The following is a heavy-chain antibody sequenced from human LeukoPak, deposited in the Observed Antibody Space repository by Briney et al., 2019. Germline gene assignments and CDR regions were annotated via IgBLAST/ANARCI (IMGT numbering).Heavy chain of an antibody. D-gene: IGHD3-22*01. J-gene: IGHJ4*02. CDR2: GGST. Sequence: GGSTYYADSVKGRFTISRDNSRNTLYLQMNSLRAEDTAVYYCANPPPTNYYDSSGYYSDDYWGQGTLVTVSS. V-gene: IGHV3-23*01. CDR3: ANPPPTNYYDSSGYYSDDY.